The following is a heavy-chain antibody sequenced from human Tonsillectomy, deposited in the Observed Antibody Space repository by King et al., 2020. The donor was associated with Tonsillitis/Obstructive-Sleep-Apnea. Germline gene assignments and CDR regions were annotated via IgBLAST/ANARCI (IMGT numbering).Heavy chain of an antibody. V-gene: IGHV3-30*04. CDR2: ISDDGSNK. CDR3: ARARGGSGYDGVLDY. CDR1: GFTFVSYA. Sequence: VQLVESGGGVFQPGRSLRLSCAASGFTFVSYAMHWVRQAPGKGLEWVSFISDDGSNKYYADSVKGRFTISRDNSKNILYLQMNSLRADDTAVYYCARARGGSGYDGVLDYWGQDTLVTVSS. D-gene: IGHD5-12*01. J-gene: IGHJ4*02.